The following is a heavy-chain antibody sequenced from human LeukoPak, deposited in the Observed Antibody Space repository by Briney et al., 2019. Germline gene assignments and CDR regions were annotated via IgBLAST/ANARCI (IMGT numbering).Heavy chain of an antibody. Sequence: SKPLSLTCTVSGYSVNSGSHYWSWIRQHPGKGLEWIGYIYYSGSTSYNPSLNSRVTISLDTSKNQFSLKLSSVTAADTAIYYCARDTTNVYYYDTSGYDHWGQGTLVTVSS. D-gene: IGHD3-22*01. CDR3: ARDTTNVYYYDTSGYDH. CDR1: GYSVNSGSHY. CDR2: IYYSGST. J-gene: IGHJ4*02. V-gene: IGHV4-61*01.